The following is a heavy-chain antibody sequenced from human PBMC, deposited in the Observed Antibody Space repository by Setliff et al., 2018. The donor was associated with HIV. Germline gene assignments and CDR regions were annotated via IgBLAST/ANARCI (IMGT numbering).Heavy chain of an antibody. CDR2: IKTSTGSP. V-gene: IGHV7-4-1*02. J-gene: IGHJ4*02. CDR1: GYTFTDYA. Sequence: GASVKVSCKTSGYTFTDYAINWVRQAPGQGLEWMGRIKTSTGSPMYAQGFAGRFVFSLDTSVSTAYLQISRLKAEDTALYYCAREEDTGYDFENWGQGTLVTVSS. D-gene: IGHD5-12*01. CDR3: AREEDTGYDFEN.